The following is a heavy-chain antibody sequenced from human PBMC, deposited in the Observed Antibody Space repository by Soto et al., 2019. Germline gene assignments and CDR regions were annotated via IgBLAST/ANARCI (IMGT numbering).Heavy chain of an antibody. V-gene: IGHV3-74*01. CDR2: INSDGSTT. D-gene: IGHD5-12*01. J-gene: IGHJ4*02. CDR1: GFTFSTHW. Sequence: EVQLLESGGGLIQPGGSLRLSCAASGFTFSTHWMHWVHQAQGKGLVWVSRINSDGSTTNNVDSVKGRFTISRDNAKNTVYLQMNSLRAEDTAVYYCARVPTGGYDWVWGQGNLVTVSS. CDR3: ARVPTGGYDWV.